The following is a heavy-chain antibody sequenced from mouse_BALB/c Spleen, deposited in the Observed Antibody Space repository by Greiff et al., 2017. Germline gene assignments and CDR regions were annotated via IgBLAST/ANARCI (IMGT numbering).Heavy chain of an antibody. D-gene: IGHD2-4*01. V-gene: IGHV3-2*02. Sequence: EVHLVESGPGLVKPSQSLSLTCTVTGYSITSDYAWNWIRQFPGNKLEWMGYISYSGSTSYNPSLKSRISITRDTSKNQFFLQLNSVTTEDTATYYCAREQDYDVGAMDYWGQGTSVTVSS. CDR1: GYSITSDYA. CDR2: ISYSGST. CDR3: AREQDYDVGAMDY. J-gene: IGHJ4*01.